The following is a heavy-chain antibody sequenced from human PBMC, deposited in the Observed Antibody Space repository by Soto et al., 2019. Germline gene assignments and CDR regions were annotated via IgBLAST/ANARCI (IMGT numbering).Heavy chain of an antibody. CDR2: TYFRSKWYN. D-gene: IGHD6-19*01. J-gene: IGHJ2*01. CDR1: GDSVSSATST. CDR3: VRASSGFHWYSDL. Sequence: QVQLQQSGPGLVKPSQTLSLICAISGDSVSSATSTLRWIRQAPSRGLEWLGRTYFRSKWYNDYALSVKSRMAITADTSKNQLSLQLNSVTPEDTAVYFYVRASSGFHWYSDLWGRGTLVTVSS. V-gene: IGHV6-1*01.